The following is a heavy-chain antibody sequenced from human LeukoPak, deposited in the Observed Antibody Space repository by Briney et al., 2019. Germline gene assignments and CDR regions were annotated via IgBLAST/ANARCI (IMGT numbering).Heavy chain of an antibody. D-gene: IGHD3-16*01. V-gene: IGHV4-31*03. Sequence: SESLSLTCTVSVGSISIGGYYWSWIRQHPGKGLEWIGYIYYSGSTYYNPSLKSRVTISVDTSKNQFSLKLSSVTAADTAVYYCARWGLRGKNHFDYWGQGTLVTASS. J-gene: IGHJ4*02. CDR2: IYYSGST. CDR1: VGSISIGGYY. CDR3: ARWGLRGKNHFDY.